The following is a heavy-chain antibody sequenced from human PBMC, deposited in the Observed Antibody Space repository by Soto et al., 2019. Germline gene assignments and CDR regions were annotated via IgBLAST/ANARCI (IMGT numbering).Heavy chain of an antibody. D-gene: IGHD3-10*01. CDR3: ARHRDDYGSGNYYNRIDF. Sequence: QVQLVQSGAEVKKPGSSVKVSCKASGGIFSTYAISWLRQAPGQGLKWMGGIIPIFGTPNYAQRFQGRVTITADESTSTAYMELSRLRSEDTAVYYCARHRDDYGSGNYYNRIDFWGQGTLVTVSS. CDR2: IIPIFGTP. CDR1: GGIFSTYA. J-gene: IGHJ4*02. V-gene: IGHV1-69*01.